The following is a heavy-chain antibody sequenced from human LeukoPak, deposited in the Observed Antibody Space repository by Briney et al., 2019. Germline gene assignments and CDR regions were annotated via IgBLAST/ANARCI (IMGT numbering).Heavy chain of an antibody. Sequence: GGSLRLSCAASGFTFGSYSMNWVRQAPGKGLEWVSSISSSSSYIYYADSVKGRFTISRDNAKNSLYLQMNSLRAEDTAVYYCARERRAAAGHNWFDPWGQGTLVTVSS. D-gene: IGHD6-13*01. CDR2: ISSSSSYI. V-gene: IGHV3-21*01. CDR1: GFTFGSYS. J-gene: IGHJ5*02. CDR3: ARERRAAAGHNWFDP.